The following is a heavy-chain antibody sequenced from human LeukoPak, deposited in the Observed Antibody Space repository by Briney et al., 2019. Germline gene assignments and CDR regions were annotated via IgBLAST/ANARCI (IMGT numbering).Heavy chain of an antibody. CDR2: ISGSGGST. CDR3: AKSYNGYESKPDY. J-gene: IGHJ4*02. Sequence: GGSLRLSCAASGFTFSSYAMSWVRQAPGKGLEWVSAISGSGGSTYYADSVKGRFTISRDNSKITLYLQMNSLRAEDTAVYYCAKSYNGYESKPDYWGQGTLVTVSS. D-gene: IGHD5-12*01. V-gene: IGHV3-23*01. CDR1: GFTFSSYA.